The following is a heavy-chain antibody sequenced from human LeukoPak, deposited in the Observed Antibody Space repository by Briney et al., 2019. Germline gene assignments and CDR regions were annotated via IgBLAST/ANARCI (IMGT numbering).Heavy chain of an antibody. CDR2: ISDDGSRQ. Sequence: PGGSLRLSCTASGFIFSDFWMTWVRQAPGKGLEWVAFISDDGSRQHYADSVKGRFTISRDNSKNTLNLQMNSLRAEDTAVYYCVKDRTGTYTLDYWGQGTLVTVSS. CDR1: GFIFSDFW. CDR3: VKDRTGTYTLDY. D-gene: IGHD3-10*01. J-gene: IGHJ4*02. V-gene: IGHV3-30*18.